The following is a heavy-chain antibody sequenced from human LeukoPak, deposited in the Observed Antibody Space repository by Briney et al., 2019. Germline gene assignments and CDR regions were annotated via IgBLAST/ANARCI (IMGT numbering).Heavy chain of an antibody. CDR2: ISSSSSYI. CDR3: ARDGRGEYYFDY. V-gene: IGHV3-21*01. J-gene: IGHJ4*02. CDR1: GFTFSSYS. Sequence: PGGSLRLSCAASGFTFSSYSMNWVRQAPGKGLEWVSSISSSSSYIYYADSVKGRFTISRDNAKNSLYLQMNSLRAEDTAVYYCARDGRGEYYFDYWGQGTLVTVSS. D-gene: IGHD3-10*01.